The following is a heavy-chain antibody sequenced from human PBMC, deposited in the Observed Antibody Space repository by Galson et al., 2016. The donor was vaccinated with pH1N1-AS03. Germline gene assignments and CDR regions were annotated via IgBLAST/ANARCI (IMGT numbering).Heavy chain of an antibody. J-gene: IGHJ2*01. CDR3: AKDPSGSEGWGMRGDWYFDL. Sequence: SLRLSCAASGFTFSIYAMTWVRQTPGKGLEWVSSIGGTSVTTYYAASVKGRFTISRDNSKNTVYLQMSSLRAEDTAVYFCAKDPSGSEGWGMRGDWYFDLWGRGTLVTVSS. V-gene: IGHV3-23*01. CDR2: IGGTSVTT. D-gene: IGHD3-16*01. CDR1: GFTFSIYA.